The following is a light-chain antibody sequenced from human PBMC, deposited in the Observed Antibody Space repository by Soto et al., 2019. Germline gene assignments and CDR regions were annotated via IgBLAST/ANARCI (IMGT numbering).Light chain of an antibody. CDR1: QSISSN. V-gene: IGKV3-15*01. CDR3: TPYNNWPRAS. CDR2: RTS. J-gene: IGKJ4*01. Sequence: EIVMTQSPATLSVSPGERATLSCRASQSISSNLAWYQQKPGQAPRLLMFRTSSRATGFPARFSGSRSGTELKLTIMSAQSEAFQVYYCTPYNNWPRASFGGGTTVAIK.